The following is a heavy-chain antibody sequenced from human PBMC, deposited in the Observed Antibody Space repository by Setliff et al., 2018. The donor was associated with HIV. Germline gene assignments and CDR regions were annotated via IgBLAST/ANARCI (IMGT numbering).Heavy chain of an antibody. J-gene: IGHJ4*02. CDR2: IYNTGST. V-gene: IGHV4-31*03. D-gene: IGHD3-10*01. Sequence: PSETLSLTCTVTGGSISSGGFYWTWIRQHPGKGLEWIGYIYNTGSTYHSPSLESRVTISVDTSKNQFSLTLSSVTAADTAVYYCAREAPGEVRGVIIPFIDYWGQGTLVTVSS. CDR3: AREAPGEVRGVIIPFIDY. CDR1: GGSISSGGFY.